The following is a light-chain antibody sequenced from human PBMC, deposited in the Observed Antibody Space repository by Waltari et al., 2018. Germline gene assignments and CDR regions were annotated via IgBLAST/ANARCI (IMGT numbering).Light chain of an antibody. CDR2: DAS. CDR1: QSVSSQ. Sequence: EIVLTQSPATLSLSPGERATLSCRASQSVSSQLARYQQRPGQAPRLLIYDASNRATGIPARFSGSGSGTDFTLTISSLEPEEFAVYYCQQRRNWPRTFGQGTKLEIK. V-gene: IGKV3-11*01. CDR3: QQRRNWPRT. J-gene: IGKJ2*01.